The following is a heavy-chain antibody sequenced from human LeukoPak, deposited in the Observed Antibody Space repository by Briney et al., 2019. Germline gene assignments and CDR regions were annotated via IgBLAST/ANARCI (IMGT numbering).Heavy chain of an antibody. Sequence: GGSLRLSCAASGFTFSSYGMHWVRQAPGKGLEWVAFIRYDGSNKYYADSVKGRFTISRDNSKNTLYLQMNSLRAEDTAVYYCAKDDIVVVPAALGTDYYYGMDVWGQGTTVTVSS. CDR1: GFTFSSYG. D-gene: IGHD2-2*01. J-gene: IGHJ6*02. V-gene: IGHV3-30*02. CDR3: AKDDIVVVPAALGTDYYYGMDV. CDR2: IRYDGSNK.